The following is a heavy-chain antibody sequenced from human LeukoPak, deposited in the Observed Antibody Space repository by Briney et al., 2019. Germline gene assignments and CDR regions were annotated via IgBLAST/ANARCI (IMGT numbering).Heavy chain of an antibody. Sequence: ASVKVSCKASGGTFSSYAISWVRQAPGQGLEWMGGIIPIFGTANYAQKFQGRVTITADESTSKAYMELSSLRSEGTAVYYCARERVAVVPGHYYGMDVWGQGTTVTVSS. CDR2: IIPIFGTA. V-gene: IGHV1-69*13. CDR3: ARERVAVVPGHYYGMDV. CDR1: GGTFSSYA. D-gene: IGHD2-2*01. J-gene: IGHJ6*02.